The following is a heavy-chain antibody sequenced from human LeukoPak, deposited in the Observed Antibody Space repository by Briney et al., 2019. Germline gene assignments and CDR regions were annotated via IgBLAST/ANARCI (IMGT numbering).Heavy chain of an antibody. CDR1: GGTFSSYA. CDR2: IIPILGIA. D-gene: IGHD1-26*01. Sequence: WASVKVSCKASGGTFSSYAISWVRQARGQGLEWMGRIIPILGIANYAQKFQGRVTITADKSTSTAYMELSSLRSEDTAVYYCARAGMGGATDYFDYWGQGTLVTVSS. CDR3: ARAGMGGATDYFDY. J-gene: IGHJ4*02. V-gene: IGHV1-69*04.